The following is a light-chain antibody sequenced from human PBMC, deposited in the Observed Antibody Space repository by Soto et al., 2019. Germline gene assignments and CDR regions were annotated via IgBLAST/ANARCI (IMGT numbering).Light chain of an antibody. CDR3: QQYGISQFT. Sequence: EIVLTQSPGTLSLSPGERATLSCRASQSVSSSYLAWYQQKPGQAPRLLIYGASSRATGIPDRFSGSGSGTDFTLTLSRLEPEDFAVYYFQQYGISQFTFGGGTKVEIK. V-gene: IGKV3-20*01. CDR2: GAS. CDR1: QSVSSSY. J-gene: IGKJ4*01.